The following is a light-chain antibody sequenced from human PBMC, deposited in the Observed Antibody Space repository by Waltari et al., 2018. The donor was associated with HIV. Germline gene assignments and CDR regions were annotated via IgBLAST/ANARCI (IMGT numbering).Light chain of an antibody. V-gene: IGLV2-8*01. CDR1: SSDVGGYNY. Sequence: QSALTQPPSASGSPGQSVTISYTGTSSDVGGYNYVSWYQQHPGNAPKLIIYEVTERPSGVPDRFSGSKSVNTASLTVSGLQAEDEADYYCSSYAGSNKLVFGGGTKLTVV. CDR2: EVT. CDR3: SSYAGSNKLV. J-gene: IGLJ2*01.